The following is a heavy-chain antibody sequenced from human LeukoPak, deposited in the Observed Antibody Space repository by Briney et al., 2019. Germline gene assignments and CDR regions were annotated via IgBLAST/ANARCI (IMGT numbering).Heavy chain of an antibody. V-gene: IGHV3-30*18. J-gene: IGHJ4*02. CDR1: GFTFSSYG. CDR3: AKSGYCSSTSCYGIDY. CDR2: ISYDGSNK. D-gene: IGHD2-2*03. Sequence: PGRSLRLSCAASGFTFSSYGVHWVRQAPGKGLECVAVISYDGSNKYYADSVKGRFTISRDNSKNTLYLQMNSLRAEDTAVYYCAKSGYCSSTSCYGIDYWGQGTLVTVSS.